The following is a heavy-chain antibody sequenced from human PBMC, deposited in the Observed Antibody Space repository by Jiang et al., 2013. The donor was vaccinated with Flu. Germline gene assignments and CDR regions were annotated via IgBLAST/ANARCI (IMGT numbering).Heavy chain of an antibody. J-gene: IGHJ5*02. V-gene: IGHV4-39*01. CDR2: INYSRNT. CDR1: GGSVISSSYY. D-gene: IGHD4-23*01. Sequence: GPGLVKPSETLSLTCTVSGGSVISSSYYCTWIRQPPGKGLEWIGAINYSRNTYYNPSLKGRVTISVDTSKSQFSLELNSVTAADTAVYYCARGKIREDWFDPWGQGTLVTVSS. CDR3: ARGKIREDWFDP.